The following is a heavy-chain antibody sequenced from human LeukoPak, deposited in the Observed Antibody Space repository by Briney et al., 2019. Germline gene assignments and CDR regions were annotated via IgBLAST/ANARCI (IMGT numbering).Heavy chain of an antibody. Sequence: PGGSLRLSCAASGFTFSTYAMSWVRQAPGKGLEWVSAISGSRGTTYYADSVKGRFTISRDNSKNTLYLQMNSLRAEDTAVYYCARDGRPYDILTGYYDYWGQGTLVTVSS. D-gene: IGHD3-9*01. CDR3: ARDGRPYDILTGYYDY. V-gene: IGHV3-23*01. CDR2: ISGSRGTT. CDR1: GFTFSTYA. J-gene: IGHJ4*02.